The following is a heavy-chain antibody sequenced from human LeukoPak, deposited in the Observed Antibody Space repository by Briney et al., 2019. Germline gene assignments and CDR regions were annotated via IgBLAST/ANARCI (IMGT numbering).Heavy chain of an antibody. J-gene: IGHJ3*02. CDR1: GGSISSSNW. V-gene: IGHV4-4*02. CDR3: ARKVGAAAGAFDI. CDR2: IYHSGST. Sequence: PSGTLSLTCAVSGGSISSSNWWSWVRQPPGKGLEWIGEIYHSGSTNYNPSLKSRITISVDKSKNQFSLKLSSVTAADTAVYYCARKVGAAAGAFDIWGQGTMVTVSS. D-gene: IGHD1-26*01.